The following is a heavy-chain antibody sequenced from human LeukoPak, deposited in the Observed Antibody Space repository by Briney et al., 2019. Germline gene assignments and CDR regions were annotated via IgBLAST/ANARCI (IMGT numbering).Heavy chain of an antibody. CDR3: AKDRSIFGVVIAFFDY. D-gene: IGHD3-3*01. J-gene: IGHJ4*02. CDR2: IRYDGSNK. V-gene: IGHV3-30*02. CDR1: GFTFSSYG. Sequence: GGSLRLSCAASGFTFSSYGMHWVRQAPGKGLEWVAFIRYDGSNKYYADSVKGRFTISRDNSKNTLYLQMNSLKAEDTAVYYCAKDRSIFGVVIAFFDYWGQGTLVTVSS.